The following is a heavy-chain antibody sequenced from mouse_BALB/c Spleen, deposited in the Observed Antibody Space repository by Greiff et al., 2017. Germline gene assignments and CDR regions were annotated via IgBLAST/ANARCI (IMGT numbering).Heavy chain of an antibody. J-gene: IGHJ4*01. Sequence: EVQLVESGGDLVKPGGSLKLSCAASGFTFSSYGMSWVRQTPDKRLEWVATISSGGSYTYYPDSVKGRFTISRDNAKNTLYLQMSSLKSEDTAMYYCARQLYDYDDGYAMDDWGQGTSVTVSS. CDR2: ISSGGSYT. CDR1: GFTFSSYG. V-gene: IGHV5-6*01. D-gene: IGHD2-4*01. CDR3: ARQLYDYDDGYAMDD.